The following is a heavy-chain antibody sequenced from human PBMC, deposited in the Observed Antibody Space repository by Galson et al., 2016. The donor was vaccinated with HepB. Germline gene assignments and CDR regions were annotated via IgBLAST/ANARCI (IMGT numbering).Heavy chain of an antibody. CDR3: ARIGSSTWYDH. V-gene: IGHV3-64*01. CDR2: ITSDGGTT. Sequence: SLRLSCAASGFTFSYYALHWVRQPQGKRLEYVSAITSDGGTTYYAHSVKGRFIISRDNSKNKVYLQMGSLRAEDTAMYYCARIGSSTWYDHWGQGTLVTVSS. J-gene: IGHJ5*02. D-gene: IGHD2-2*01. CDR1: GFTFSYYA.